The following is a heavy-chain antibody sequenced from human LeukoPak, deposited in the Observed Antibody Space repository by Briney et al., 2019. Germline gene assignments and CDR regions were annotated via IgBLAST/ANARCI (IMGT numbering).Heavy chain of an antibody. D-gene: IGHD6-13*01. CDR1: GYSFTSYD. V-gene: IGHV1-18*01. J-gene: IGHJ6*02. CDR3: ARRRSSSWYGNYYYYYGMDV. CDR2: ISAYNGNT. Sequence: GASVNVSCKASGYSFTSYDINWVRQATGQGLEWMGWISAYNGNTNYAQKLQGRVTMTTDTSTSTAYMELRSLRSDDTAVYYCARRRSSSWYGNYYYYYGMDVWGQGTTVTVSS.